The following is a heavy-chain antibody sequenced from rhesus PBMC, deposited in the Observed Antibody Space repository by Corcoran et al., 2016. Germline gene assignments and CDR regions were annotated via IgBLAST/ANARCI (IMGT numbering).Heavy chain of an antibody. D-gene: IGHD2-27*01. CDR2: IYGSGGST. V-gene: IGHV4-93*02. J-gene: IGHJ4*01. CDR1: GGSISSSTW. CDR3: ATRRSGTPFDY. Sequence: QVQLQESGPAVVKPSETLSLTCAVSGGSISSSTWWSWIRQSPGKGLEWIGGIYGSGGSTEYNPSLKSRVTISIDTSKNQFSLKLSSVTAADTAVYYCATRRSGTPFDYWGQGVLVTVSS.